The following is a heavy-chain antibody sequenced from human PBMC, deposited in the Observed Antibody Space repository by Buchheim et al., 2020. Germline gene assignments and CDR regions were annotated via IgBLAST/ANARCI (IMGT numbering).Heavy chain of an antibody. J-gene: IGHJ5*02. CDR3: ARRVTIFGVVIKRDNWFDL. V-gene: IGHV3-48*01. Sequence: EVQLVESGGGLVQPGGSLRLSCAASGFTFSSYSMNWVRQAPGKGLEWVSYISSSSSTIYYADSVKGRFPISRDNAKNSLYLQMNSLRAEDTAVYYCARRVTIFGVVIKRDNWFDLWGQGTL. CDR2: ISSSSSTI. D-gene: IGHD3-3*01. CDR1: GFTFSSYS.